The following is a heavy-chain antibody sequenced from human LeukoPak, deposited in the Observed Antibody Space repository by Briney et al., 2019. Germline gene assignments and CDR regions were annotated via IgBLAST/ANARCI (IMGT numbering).Heavy chain of an antibody. Sequence: SQTLSLTCTVSGGSISSGDYYWSWIRQHPGKGLEWIGYICYSGSTNYNPSLKSRVTISVDTSKNQFSLKLSSVTAADTAVYYCARSDLPYYYDSSGPPAAFDIWGQGTMVTVSS. J-gene: IGHJ3*02. CDR1: GGSISSGDYY. V-gene: IGHV4-30-4*08. CDR2: ICYSGST. CDR3: ARSDLPYYYDSSGPPAAFDI. D-gene: IGHD3-22*01.